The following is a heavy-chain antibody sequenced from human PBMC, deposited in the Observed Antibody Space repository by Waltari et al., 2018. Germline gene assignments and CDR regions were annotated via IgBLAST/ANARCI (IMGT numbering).Heavy chain of an antibody. Sequence: GLEWMGWINPNSGGTNYAQKFQGRVTMTRDTSISTAYMELSRLRSDDTAVYYCASEYYYDSSGYYSDAFDIWGQGTMVTVSS. D-gene: IGHD3-22*01. CDR2: INPNSGGT. CDR3: ASEYYYDSSGYYSDAFDI. J-gene: IGHJ3*02. V-gene: IGHV1-2*02.